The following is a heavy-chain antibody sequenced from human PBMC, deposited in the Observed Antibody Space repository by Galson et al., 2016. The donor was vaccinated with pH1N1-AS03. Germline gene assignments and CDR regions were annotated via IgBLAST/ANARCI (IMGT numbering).Heavy chain of an antibody. Sequence: SLRLSCAVSGFTFSSHTMYWVRQAPGKGLEWVSGIDSGSNLIYYGDSVKGRFTVSRDNARQSPFLHMNSLRAEDTAVYYCARDAASSGSWYYSDHWGQGILVTVSS. CDR1: GFTFSSHT. V-gene: IGHV3-21*01. D-gene: IGHD6-19*01. CDR3: ARDAASSGSWYYSDH. CDR2: IDSGSNLI. J-gene: IGHJ4*02.